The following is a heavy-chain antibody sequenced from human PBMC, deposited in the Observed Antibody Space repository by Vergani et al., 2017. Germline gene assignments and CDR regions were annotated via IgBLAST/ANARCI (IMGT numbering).Heavy chain of an antibody. CDR3: ATVCSSTSCYAHPLPYYYYYYMDV. V-gene: IGHV4-34*01. CDR2: INHSGST. J-gene: IGHJ6*03. Sequence: QVHLQQWGAGLLKPSETLSLTCAVYGGSFSGYYWSWIRQPPGKGLEWIGEINHSGSTNYNPSLKSRVTISVDTSKNQFSLKLSSVTAADTAVYYCATVCSSTSCYAHPLPYYYYYYMDVWGKXP. D-gene: IGHD2-2*01. CDR1: GGSFSGYY.